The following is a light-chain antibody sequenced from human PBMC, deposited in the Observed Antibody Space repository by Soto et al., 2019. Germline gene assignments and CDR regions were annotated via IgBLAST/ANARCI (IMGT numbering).Light chain of an antibody. Sequence: DIQMTQSPSSVSASVGDRVPIICRASQDISNCLAWYQQKPGEAPRFLIYAASNWESGVPSKFSVSGSGTDFNLTISSLQPEDFAVYYCHQARGFPITFGQGTRLEIK. CDR3: HQARGFPIT. J-gene: IGKJ5*01. CDR1: QDISNC. V-gene: IGKV1-12*01. CDR2: AAS.